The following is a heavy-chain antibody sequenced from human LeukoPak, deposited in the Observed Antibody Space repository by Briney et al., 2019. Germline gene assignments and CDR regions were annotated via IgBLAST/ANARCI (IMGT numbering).Heavy chain of an antibody. D-gene: IGHD6-6*01. Sequence: SETLSLTCTVSGGSISSYYWSWIRQPPGKGLEWIGYIYYSGSTNYNPSLKSRVTISVDTSKNQFSLKLSSVTAADTAVYYCARQPVIAARRLDYYYYYMDVWGKGTTVTVSS. V-gene: IGHV4-59*08. CDR3: ARQPVIAARRLDYYYYYMDV. J-gene: IGHJ6*03. CDR2: IYYSGST. CDR1: GGSISSYY.